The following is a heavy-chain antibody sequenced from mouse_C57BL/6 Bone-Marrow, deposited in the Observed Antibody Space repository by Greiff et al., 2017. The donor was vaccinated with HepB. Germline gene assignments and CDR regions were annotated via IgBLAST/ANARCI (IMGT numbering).Heavy chain of an antibody. CDR3: ARRALYYGSSYGYFDV. Sequence: EVKVVESGGGLVKPGGSLKLSCAASGFTFSSYAMSWVRQTPEKRLEWVATISDGGSYTYYPDNVKGRFTISRDNAKNNLYLQMSHLKSEDTAMYYCARRALYYGSSYGYFDVWGTGTTVTVSS. CDR1: GFTFSSYA. V-gene: IGHV5-4*03. CDR2: ISDGGSYT. D-gene: IGHD1-1*01. J-gene: IGHJ1*03.